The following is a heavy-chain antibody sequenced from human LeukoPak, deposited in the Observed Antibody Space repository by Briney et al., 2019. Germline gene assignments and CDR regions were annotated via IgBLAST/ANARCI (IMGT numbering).Heavy chain of an antibody. V-gene: IGHV3-30-3*01. D-gene: IGHD6-19*01. CDR1: GFTFSSYA. Sequence: PGGSLRLSCAASGFTFSSYAMHWVRQAPGKGLEWVPVISYDGSNKYYADSVKGRFTISRDNSKNTLYLQMNSLRAEDTAVYYCASQSVAVAGWAPDYWGQGTLVTVSS. CDR3: ASQSVAVAGWAPDY. CDR2: ISYDGSNK. J-gene: IGHJ4*02.